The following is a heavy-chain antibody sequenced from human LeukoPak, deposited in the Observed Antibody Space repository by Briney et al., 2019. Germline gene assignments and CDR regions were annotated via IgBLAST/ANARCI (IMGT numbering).Heavy chain of an antibody. Sequence: PGGSLRLSCAASGFTFTDHYMSWIRQAPGKGLEWISYISFSHHTNYADSVKGRFTISRDDARNSLFLQTNSLRAEDTAVYYCAREHSSVSSESKGYDLWGQGTLVTVSS. V-gene: IGHV3-11*06. CDR1: GFTFTDHY. CDR2: ISFSHHT. CDR3: AREHSSVSSESKGYDL. J-gene: IGHJ5*02. D-gene: IGHD6-19*01.